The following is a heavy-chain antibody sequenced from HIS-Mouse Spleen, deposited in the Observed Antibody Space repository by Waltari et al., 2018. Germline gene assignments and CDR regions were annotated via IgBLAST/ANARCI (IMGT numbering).Heavy chain of an antibody. CDR1: GGSISSSSYY. CDR2: IYYGGST. J-gene: IGHJ2*01. D-gene: IGHD6-13*01. V-gene: IGHV4-39*07. Sequence: QLQLQESGPGLVKPSETLSLTCTVSGGSISSSSYYWSWIRQPPGKGLEWIGSIYYGGSTYYNPSLKSRVTISVDTSKNQFSLKLSSVTAADTAVYYCAREIPYSSSWYDWYFDLWGRGTLVTVSS. CDR3: AREIPYSSSWYDWYFDL.